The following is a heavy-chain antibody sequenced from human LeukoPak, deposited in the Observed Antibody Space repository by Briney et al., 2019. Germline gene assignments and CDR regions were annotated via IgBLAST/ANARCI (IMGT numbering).Heavy chain of an antibody. CDR2: FYSGGST. D-gene: IGHD2-2*01. Sequence: GGSLRLSCAASGFTVSSKFMSWVRQAPGKGLEWVSVFYSGGSTYYADSVKGRFTISRDNSNNMLYLQMDSLRAEDTAVYYCARASQTTSWSYFDYWGQGTLVTVSS. V-gene: IGHV3-53*01. CDR1: GFTVSSKF. CDR3: ARASQTTSWSYFDY. J-gene: IGHJ4*02.